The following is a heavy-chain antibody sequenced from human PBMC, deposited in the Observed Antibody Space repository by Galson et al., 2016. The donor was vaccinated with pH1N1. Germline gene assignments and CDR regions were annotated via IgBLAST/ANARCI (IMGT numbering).Heavy chain of an antibody. J-gene: IGHJ4*02. CDR3: ARYSGSFFFDY. CDR1: GYSFSSYW. V-gene: IGHV5-51*01. CDR2: MYPDDSDI. Sequence: QSGAEVKKPGESLKISCQVSGYSFSSYWVAWVRQMPGKGLEWMAIMYPDDSDIKYSPSFEGQVTISADKSISTAYLQWSSLKASDTAMCYGARYSGSFFFDYWGQGTLVTVSS. D-gene: IGHD1-26*01.